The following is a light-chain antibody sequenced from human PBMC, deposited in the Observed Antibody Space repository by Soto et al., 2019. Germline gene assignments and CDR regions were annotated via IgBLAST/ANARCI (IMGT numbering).Light chain of an antibody. J-gene: IGKJ1*01. Sequence: DIQMTQSPSTLSASVGDRVTITCRASQSVSSWLAWYQQKPGKAPKLLIYTASNLDSGVPSRFSGSGSGTEFTLTISSLQPDDVATYYCQQFRSYSRTFGQGTKV. CDR1: QSVSSW. CDR3: QQFRSYSRT. CDR2: TAS. V-gene: IGKV1-5*01.